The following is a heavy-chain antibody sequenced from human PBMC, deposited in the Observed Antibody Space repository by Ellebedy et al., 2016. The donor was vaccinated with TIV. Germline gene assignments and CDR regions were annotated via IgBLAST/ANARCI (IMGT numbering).Heavy chain of an antibody. Sequence: PGGSLRLSCAASGFTFSPYAMAWVRQAPGKGLEWVSGIVGRGAENYADSVKGRFTISRANSKRTVDLQRRSGRAEDTAVYFCAKDRTSGDGYWVFDSWGQGTMVSVSS. D-gene: IGHD2-21*02. J-gene: IGHJ4*02. V-gene: IGHV3-23*01. CDR2: IVGRGA. CDR3: AKDRTSGDGYWVFDS. CDR1: GFTFSPYA.